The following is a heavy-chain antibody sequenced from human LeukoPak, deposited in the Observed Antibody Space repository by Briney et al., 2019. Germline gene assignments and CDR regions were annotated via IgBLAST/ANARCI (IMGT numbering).Heavy chain of an antibody. V-gene: IGHV3-23*01. CDR1: GFTFSSYW. D-gene: IGHD3-10*01. CDR3: ARGGVDYYGSGTYYLMYYFDY. CDR2: ISGSGGAT. Sequence: GGSLRLSCAASGFTFSSYWMHWVRQAPGKGLEWVSGISGSGGATYYADSVKGRFTISRDDPHNTLYLQMNSLRAEDTAVYFCARGGVDYYGSGTYYLMYYFDYWGQGALVTVSS. J-gene: IGHJ4*02.